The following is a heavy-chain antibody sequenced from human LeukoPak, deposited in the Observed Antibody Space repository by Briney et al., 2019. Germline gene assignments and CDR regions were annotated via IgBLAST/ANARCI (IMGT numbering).Heavy chain of an antibody. Sequence: SETLSLTCSVSGGSISSYYWSWIRQPPGKGLEWIGYIYYSGSTNYNPSLKSRVTIPVDTSRTQFSLKLSSVTAADTAVYYCARSGYSYGADAFDIWGQGTMVTVSS. CDR1: GGSISSYY. J-gene: IGHJ3*02. V-gene: IGHV4-59*01. D-gene: IGHD5-18*01. CDR2: IYYSGST. CDR3: ARSGYSYGADAFDI.